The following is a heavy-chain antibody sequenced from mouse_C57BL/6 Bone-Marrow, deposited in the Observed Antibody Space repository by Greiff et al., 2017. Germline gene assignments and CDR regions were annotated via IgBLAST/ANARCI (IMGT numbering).Heavy chain of an antibody. CDR3: TVVYYGSRWFAY. CDR2: IDPGNGDT. V-gene: IGHV14-4*01. D-gene: IGHD1-1*01. J-gene: IGHJ3*01. CDR1: GFNIKDDY. Sequence: EVQLQQSGAELVRPGASVKMSCTASGFNIKDDYMHWVKQRPEQGLEWIGWIDPGNGDTDYDSKFQGKATITADTSSTTAYLQLSSLTSEDSAVYYCTVVYYGSRWFAYWGQGTLVTVSA.